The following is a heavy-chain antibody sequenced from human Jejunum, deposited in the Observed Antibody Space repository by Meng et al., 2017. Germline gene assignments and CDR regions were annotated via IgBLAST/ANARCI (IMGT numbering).Heavy chain of an antibody. CDR1: GVSTTAPFY. D-gene: IGHD1-14*01. CDR2: VWPSGAT. J-gene: IGHJ4*02. V-gene: IGHV4-4*02. CDR3: ARAIRERYFDS. Sequence: QAQLQASGPGLVKPSGTLSLTCTVSGVSTTAPFYWTWIRQAPGKGLEWIGEVWPSGATYYNPSLSSRITISIDTSNNQFSLEVAFLTAADTAVYYCARAIRERYFDSWGQGTLVTVSS.